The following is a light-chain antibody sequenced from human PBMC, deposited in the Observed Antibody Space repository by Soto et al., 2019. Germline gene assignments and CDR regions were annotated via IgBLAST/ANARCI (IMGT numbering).Light chain of an antibody. CDR1: QSISSW. CDR2: DAS. V-gene: IGKV1-5*01. CDR3: QQYETFSGT. Sequence: DIEMAEAPSALPASVRDRVTITCRASQSISSWLAWYQQKPGEAPKLLIYDASALPRGVPSRFSGSGSGTKFTLTIASLQPDDFATYYCQQYETFSGTFGPGTKVDI. J-gene: IGKJ1*01.